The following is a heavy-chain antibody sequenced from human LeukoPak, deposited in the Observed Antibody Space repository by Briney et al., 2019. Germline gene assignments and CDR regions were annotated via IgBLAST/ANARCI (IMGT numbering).Heavy chain of an antibody. Sequence: GGSLRLSCAASGFTFDDYGMHWVRQTPGKGLEWVSGISRNSGRKGYGDSVKGRFTISRDNAKHSLYLQMDSLRAEDTALYYCAKDQYYDRSGYYYGYAFDIWGQGTMVTVSS. CDR2: ISRNSGRK. CDR1: GFTFDDYG. V-gene: IGHV3-9*01. D-gene: IGHD3-22*01. CDR3: AKDQYYDRSGYYYGYAFDI. J-gene: IGHJ3*02.